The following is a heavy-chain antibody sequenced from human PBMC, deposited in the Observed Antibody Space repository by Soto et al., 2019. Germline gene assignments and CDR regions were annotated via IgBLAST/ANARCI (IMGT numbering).Heavy chain of an antibody. J-gene: IGHJ3*02. CDR1: GFPFSSYA. V-gene: IGHV3-23*01. CDR2: ISGSGGST. Sequence: PGGSLRLSCAASGFPFSSYAMSWVRQAPGKGLEWVSAISGSGGSTYYADSVKGRFTISRDNSKNTLYLQMNSLRAKDTAVYYCAKAIFPTGAFDIWRQGTVVTVSS. CDR3: AKAIFPTGAFDI.